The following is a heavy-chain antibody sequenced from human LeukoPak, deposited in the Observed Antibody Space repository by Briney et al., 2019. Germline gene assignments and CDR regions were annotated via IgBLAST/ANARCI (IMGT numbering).Heavy chain of an antibody. Sequence: QPGRSLRLSCAASGFTFSSSVIHCLPDAPDKALEWVAVIAYDGSYKYYAGSGKGRFTISRGNSQNTLYLQMNNLRPEDTAVYYCAVAGTFRSTHYFDYWGQGTLVTVSS. J-gene: IGHJ4*02. D-gene: IGHD6-13*01. CDR2: IAYDGSYK. V-gene: IGHV3-30*03. CDR1: GFTFSSSV. CDR3: AVAGTFRSTHYFDY.